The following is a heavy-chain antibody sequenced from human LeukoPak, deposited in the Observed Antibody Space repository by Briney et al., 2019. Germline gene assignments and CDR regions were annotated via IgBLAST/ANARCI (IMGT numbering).Heavy chain of an antibody. V-gene: IGHV4-34*01. CDR3: GRFGGSYLGAFDI. CDR2: INHSGST. D-gene: IGHD1-26*01. J-gene: IGHJ3*02. CDR1: GGSFSGYY. Sequence: SETLSLTCAVYGGSFSGYYWSWIRQPPGKGLEWIGEINHSGSTNYNPSLKSRVTISVDTSKNQFSLKLSSVTAADTAVYYCGRFGGSYLGAFDIWGQGTMVTVSS.